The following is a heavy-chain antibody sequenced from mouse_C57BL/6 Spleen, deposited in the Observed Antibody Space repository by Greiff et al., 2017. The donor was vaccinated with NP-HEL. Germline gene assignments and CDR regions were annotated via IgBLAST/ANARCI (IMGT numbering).Heavy chain of an antibody. CDR1: GYSITSGYY. J-gene: IGHJ3*01. V-gene: IGHV3-6*01. CDR3: ARGGYSNYVGFAY. D-gene: IGHD2-5*01. CDR2: ISYDGSN. Sequence: EVKLEESGPGLVKPSQSLSLTCSVTGYSITSGYYWNWIRQFPGNKLEWMGYISYDGSNNYNPYLKNRIPITRDTSKNQFFLKLNSVTTEDTATYYCARGGYSNYVGFAYWGQGTLVTVSA.